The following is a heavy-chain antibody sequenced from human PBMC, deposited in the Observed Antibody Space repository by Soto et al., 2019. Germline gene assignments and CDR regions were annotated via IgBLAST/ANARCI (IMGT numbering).Heavy chain of an antibody. J-gene: IGHJ4*02. V-gene: IGHV4-31*03. D-gene: IGHD3-22*01. CDR3: ARGLGLPFYSRRYYD. Sequence: SETLFLTCTVSGASISSGGYYWSWIRQHPGKGLGWIGYIYSSGSTYYNPSLKSRVTISVDTSNNQFSLKLSSVTAADTAVYYCARGLGLPFYSRRYYDWGQGSLLTASS. CDR1: GASISSGGYY. CDR2: IYSSGST.